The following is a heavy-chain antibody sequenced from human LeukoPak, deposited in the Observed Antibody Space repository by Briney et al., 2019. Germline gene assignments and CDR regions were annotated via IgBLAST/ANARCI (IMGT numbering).Heavy chain of an antibody. V-gene: IGHV3-30*03. CDR1: GFTFSSYS. CDR2: ISYDGSNK. D-gene: IGHD3-10*01. Sequence: GGSLRLSCAASGFTFSSYSMNWVRQAPGKGLEWVAVISYDGSNKYYADSVKGRFTISRDNSKNTLYLQMNSLRAEDTAVYYCARAGVWFGLEYYFDYWGQGTLVTVSS. J-gene: IGHJ4*02. CDR3: ARAGVWFGLEYYFDY.